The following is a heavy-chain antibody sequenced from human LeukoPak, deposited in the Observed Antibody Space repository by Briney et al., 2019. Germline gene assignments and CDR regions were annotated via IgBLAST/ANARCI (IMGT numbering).Heavy chain of an antibody. CDR1: GGSISSGGYY. CDR3: ARDLTLYYYYGMDV. CDR2: IYHSGST. V-gene: IGHV4-30-2*01. Sequence: PSETPSLTCTVSGGSISSGGYYWSWIRQPPGKGLEWIGYIYHSGSTYYNPSLKSRVTISVDTSKNQFSLKLSSVTAADTAVYYCARDLTLYYYYGMDVWGQGTTVTVS. J-gene: IGHJ6*02. D-gene: IGHD3-16*01.